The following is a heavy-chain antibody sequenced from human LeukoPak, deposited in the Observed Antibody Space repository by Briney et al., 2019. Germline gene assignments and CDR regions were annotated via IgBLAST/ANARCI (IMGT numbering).Heavy chain of an antibody. V-gene: IGHV5-51*01. CDR2: IYPGDSDT. D-gene: IGHD1-26*01. CDR1: GYSFATYW. Sequence: WESLKISCKGSGYSFATYWIGWVRQTPEKGLEWMGIIYPGDSDTRYSPSFQGQVTISADKSINTAYLQWSSLKASDTAMYYCARHQIVGATRSPFDYWGQGTLVTVSS. CDR3: ARHQIVGATRSPFDY. J-gene: IGHJ4*02.